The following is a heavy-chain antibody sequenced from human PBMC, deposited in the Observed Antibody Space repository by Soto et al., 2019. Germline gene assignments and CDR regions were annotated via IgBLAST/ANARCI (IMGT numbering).Heavy chain of an antibody. J-gene: IGHJ6*02. Sequence: SQTLSLTCAISGDSVSRNSAAWNWIRQSPSRGLEWLGRTYYRSKWYNDYAVSVQSRIIINPDTSKNQFSLQLNSVTPEDTAVYYCARGAPSYYAMDVWGQGTTVTVSS. CDR1: GDSVSRNSAA. CDR2: TYYRSKWYN. CDR3: ARGAPSYYAMDV. V-gene: IGHV6-1*01.